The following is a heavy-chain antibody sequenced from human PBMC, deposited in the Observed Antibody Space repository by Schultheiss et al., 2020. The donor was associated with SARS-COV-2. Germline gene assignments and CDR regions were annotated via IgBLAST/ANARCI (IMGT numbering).Heavy chain of an antibody. J-gene: IGHJ3*02. Sequence: GGSLRLSCAASGLTFSTYGIHWVRQAPGKGLEWVAVISHDGGKKYYADSVKGRFTISRDNSKNTLYLLMSSLRVDDTAVYYCARAGIRFLEWLGSSDAFDIWGQGTMVTVSS. V-gene: IGHV3-30*03. CDR2: ISHDGGKK. D-gene: IGHD3-3*01. CDR1: GLTFSTYG. CDR3: ARAGIRFLEWLGSSDAFDI.